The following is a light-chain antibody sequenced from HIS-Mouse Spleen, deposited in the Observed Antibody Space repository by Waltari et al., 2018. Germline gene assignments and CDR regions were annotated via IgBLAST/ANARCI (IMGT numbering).Light chain of an antibody. CDR2: QDS. Sequence: SYELTQPPSVSVSPAHTASLTRSGDKLGEKCACWYQQKPGHAPVLDMYQDSKRASGIPERFSGSKSGNTATLTISGTQAMDEADYYCQAWDSSYSVFGGGTKLTVL. CDR1: KLGEKC. J-gene: IGLJ2*01. V-gene: IGLV3-1*01. CDR3: QAWDSSYSV.